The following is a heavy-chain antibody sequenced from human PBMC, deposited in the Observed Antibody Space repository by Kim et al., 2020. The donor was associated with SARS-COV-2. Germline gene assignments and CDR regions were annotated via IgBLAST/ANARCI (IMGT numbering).Heavy chain of an antibody. CDR2: ISASGGST. CDR3: AKDEVGARYYYDSGSYLTTNWFDP. V-gene: IGHV3-23*01. CDR1: GFTFSSYA. Sequence: GGSLRLSCAASGFTFSSYAMSWVRQAPGKGLEWVSSISASGGSTYYADSVKGRFTISRDNSKNTLYLQMNSLRAEDTAVYYCAKDEVGARYYYDSGSYLTTNWFDPWGPGTLVTVSS. D-gene: IGHD3-10*01. J-gene: IGHJ5*02.